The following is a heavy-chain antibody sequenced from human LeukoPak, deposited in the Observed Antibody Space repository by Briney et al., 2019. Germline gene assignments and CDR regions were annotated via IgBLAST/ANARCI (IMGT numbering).Heavy chain of an antibody. V-gene: IGHV1-69*06. CDR1: GGTFSSYA. CDR2: IIPIFGTA. D-gene: IGHD1-26*01. CDR3: ARDGGRVGATGPFDY. Sequence: GASVKVSCKASGGTFSSYAISWVRQAPGQGLEWVGGIIPIFGTANYAQKFQGRVTITADKSTSTAYMELSSLRSEDTAVYYCARDGGRVGATGPFDYWGQGTLVTVSS. J-gene: IGHJ4*02.